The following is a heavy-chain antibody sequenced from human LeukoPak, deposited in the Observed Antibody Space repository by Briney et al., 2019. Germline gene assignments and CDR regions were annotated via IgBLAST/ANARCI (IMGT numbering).Heavy chain of an antibody. CDR3: ARDFNSGWTFDY. V-gene: IGHV3-48*03. Sequence: PGGSLRLSCAASGFTFSSYEMNWVRQAPGKGLEWVSYISSSGGNIYYADSVKGRFTISRDNAKNSLYLQMNSLRAEDTAVYYCARDFNSGWTFDYWGQGTLVTVSS. J-gene: IGHJ4*02. CDR2: ISSSGGNI. D-gene: IGHD6-19*01. CDR1: GFTFSSYE.